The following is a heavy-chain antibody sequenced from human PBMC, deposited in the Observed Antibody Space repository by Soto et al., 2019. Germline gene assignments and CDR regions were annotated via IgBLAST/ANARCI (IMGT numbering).Heavy chain of an antibody. CDR2: IWYDGSNK. V-gene: IGHV3-33*01. CDR1: GFTFSSYG. J-gene: IGHJ2*01. CDR3: ARAPNCSSTSCYFGWYFDL. D-gene: IGHD2-2*01. Sequence: PGGSLRLSCAASGFTFSSYGMHWVRQAPGNGLEWVAVIWYDGSNKYYADSVKGRFTISRDNSKNTLYLQMNSLRAEDTAVYYCARAPNCSSTSCYFGWYFDLWGRGTLVTVSS.